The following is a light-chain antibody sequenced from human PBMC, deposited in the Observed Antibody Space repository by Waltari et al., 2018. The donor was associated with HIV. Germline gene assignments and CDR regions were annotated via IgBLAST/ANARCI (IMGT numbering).Light chain of an antibody. CDR2: SNI. V-gene: IGLV1-44*01. CDR1: TTNIGTNN. Sequence: QSVLTQPTSASGTPGQRIIIAWSASTTNIGTNNVKWYQQLPGTTPRLLMHSNIQRPSGVPDRFSGARSGTSASLAISGRQSEDEADYYCSAWDASLGAWMFGGGTKLTVL. CDR3: SAWDASLGAWM. J-gene: IGLJ3*02.